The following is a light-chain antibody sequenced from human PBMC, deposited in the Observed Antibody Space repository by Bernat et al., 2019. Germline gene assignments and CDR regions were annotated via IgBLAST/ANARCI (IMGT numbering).Light chain of an antibody. V-gene: IGLV2-14*03. J-gene: IGLJ3*02. CDR1: SNDIGNYHS. CDR2: DVS. Sequence: QSALTQPASVSRSPGQSTTLSCTGTSNDIGNYHSVSWYQQHPGKAPKLTINDVSNRPSRVSNLFSVSKSGTTAFLTISGLQAEDEADYCCSSYSTSRTRVFGGGTKLTVL. CDR3: SSYSTSRTRV.